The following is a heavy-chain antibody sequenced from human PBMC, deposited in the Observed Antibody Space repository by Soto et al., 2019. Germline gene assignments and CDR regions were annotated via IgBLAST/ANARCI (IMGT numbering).Heavy chain of an antibody. D-gene: IGHD3-3*01. V-gene: IGHV3-11*01. J-gene: IGHJ4*02. CDR2: ISGNGRII. CDR3: ARGYFWSGYSPLDF. CDR1: GFTFSDYY. Sequence: GGSLRLSCAASGFTFSDYYLSWIRQAPGEGLEWISYISGNGRIIYYADSVKGRFTVSRDNTKNSLSLQLNSLRAVDTALYYCARGYFWSGYSPLDFWGRGTLVTVSS.